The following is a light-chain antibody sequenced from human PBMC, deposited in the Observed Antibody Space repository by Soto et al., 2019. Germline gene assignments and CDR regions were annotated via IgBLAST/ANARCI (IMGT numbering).Light chain of an antibody. J-gene: IGLJ1*01. CDR3: SSYTSSRTCV. CDR2: DVS. CDR1: SSDVGDYNY. Sequence: QSVLTQPASVSGSPGQSITISCTGTSSDVGDYNYVSWYQQHPGKAPKLMIYDVSNRPSGVSNRFSGSKSGNTASLTISGLQAEDEADYYCSSYTSSRTCVVGTGTKVTVL. V-gene: IGLV2-14*01.